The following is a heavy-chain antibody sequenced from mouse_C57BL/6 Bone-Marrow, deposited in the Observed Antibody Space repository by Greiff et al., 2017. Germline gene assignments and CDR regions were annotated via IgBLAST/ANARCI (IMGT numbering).Heavy chain of an antibody. CDR1: GFTFSDYG. CDR3: AKYGLFAY. Sequence: EVKLVESGGGLVKPGGSLKLSCAASGFTFSDYGMHWVRQAPEKGLEWVAYISSGSSTIYYADTVKGRFPISRDNAKNTLVLQMPSLRSEDTAMYYCAKYGLFAYWGQGTLVTVSA. D-gene: IGHD1-1*02. CDR2: ISSGSSTI. J-gene: IGHJ3*01. V-gene: IGHV5-17*01.